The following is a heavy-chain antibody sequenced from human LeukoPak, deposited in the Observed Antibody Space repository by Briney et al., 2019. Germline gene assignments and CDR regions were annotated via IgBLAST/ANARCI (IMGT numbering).Heavy chain of an antibody. V-gene: IGHV3-15*01. D-gene: IGHD5-24*01. J-gene: IGHJ6*03. Sequence: GGSLRLSCIASGFTFSNAWMSWVRQVPGKGLEWLGRIKSNAAGGTTDYAAPVKGRVTVSRDDSRNTLYLQMNNLEIEDTAVYYCTLDQATIGTRGARRFSYCYMDVWGKGASVTVSS. CDR1: GFTFSNAW. CDR3: TLDQATIGTRGARRFSYCYMDV. CDR2: IKSNAAGGTT.